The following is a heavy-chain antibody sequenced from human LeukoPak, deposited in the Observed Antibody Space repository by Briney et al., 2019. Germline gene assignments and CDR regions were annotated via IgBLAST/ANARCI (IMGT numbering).Heavy chain of an antibody. V-gene: IGHV4-34*01. D-gene: IGHD2-21*02. J-gene: IGHJ3*02. CDR3: ARHIVVVTEGDAFDI. Sequence: SETLSLTCAVYGGSFSGYYWSWIRQPPGKGLEWIGEINHSGSTNYNPSLKSRVTVSVDTSKNQFSLKLSSVTAADTAVYYCARHIVVVTEGDAFDIWGQGTMVTVSS. CDR2: INHSGST. CDR1: GGSFSGYY.